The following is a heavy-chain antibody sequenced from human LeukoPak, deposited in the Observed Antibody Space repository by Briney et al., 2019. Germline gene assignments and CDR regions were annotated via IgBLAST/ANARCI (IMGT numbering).Heavy chain of an antibody. CDR3: ARDDDILTGYRGSGNY. Sequence: ASVKVSCKASGYTFTGYYMHWVRQAPGQGLEWMGWISAYNGNTNYAQKLQGRVTMTTDTSTSTAYMELRSLKSDDTAVYYCARDDDILTGYRGSGNYWGQGTLVTVSS. V-gene: IGHV1-18*04. CDR2: ISAYNGNT. D-gene: IGHD3-9*01. CDR1: GYTFTGYY. J-gene: IGHJ4*02.